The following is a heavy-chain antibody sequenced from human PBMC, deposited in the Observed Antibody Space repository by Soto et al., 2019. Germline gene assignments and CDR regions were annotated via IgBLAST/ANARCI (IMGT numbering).Heavy chain of an antibody. D-gene: IGHD4-17*01. Sequence: QVQLVQSGAEVKKSGSSVKVSCKASGGTFSSYSISWVRQAPGQGLEWMGGITPLFGTANYAQKFHGRVTITTDESTSTAYMQVSRLRSEDTAVYYCARKGYGDYGKPFDYWGQGTLVTVSS. CDR2: ITPLFGTA. J-gene: IGHJ4*02. V-gene: IGHV1-69*01. CDR3: ARKGYGDYGKPFDY. CDR1: GGTFSSYS.